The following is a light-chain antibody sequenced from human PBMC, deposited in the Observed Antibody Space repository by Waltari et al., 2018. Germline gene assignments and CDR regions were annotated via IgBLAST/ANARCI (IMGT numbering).Light chain of an antibody. CDR3: QKYERLPAT. V-gene: IGKV3-20*01. J-gene: IGKJ1*01. CDR2: DIS. CDR1: QSIGRS. Sequence: EIVLTQSPGTLSLSLGDRATLSCRASQSIGRSVVWYQQRHGQAPRLLIYDISRRATGIPDRFSGSGYGTDFSLTISRLEPEDFAVYYCQKYERLPATFGQGTTVEIK.